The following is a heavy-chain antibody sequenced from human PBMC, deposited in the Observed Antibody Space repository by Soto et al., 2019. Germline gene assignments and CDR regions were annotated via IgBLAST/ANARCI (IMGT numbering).Heavy chain of an antibody. CDR3: ARVGCSSTSCYARRNYYYYYYMDV. CDR1: GGSISSYY. Sequence: SETLSLTCTVSGGSISSYYWSWIRQPPGKGLEWIGYIYYSGSTNYNPSLKSRVTISVDTSKNQFSLKLSSVTAADTAVYYCARVGCSSTSCYARRNYYYYYYMDVCGKADTVTVCS. J-gene: IGHJ6*03. CDR2: IYYSGST. V-gene: IGHV4-59*01. D-gene: IGHD2-2*01.